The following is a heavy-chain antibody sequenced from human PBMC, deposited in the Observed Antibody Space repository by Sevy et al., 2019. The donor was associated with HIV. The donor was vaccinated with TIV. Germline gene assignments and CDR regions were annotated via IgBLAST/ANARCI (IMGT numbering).Heavy chain of an antibody. Sequence: SETLSLTCTVSGGSIRSVNWWHWVRQPPGKGLEWMGEIYPSGSSNYNPSLKSRVTISVDNSKNQFSLKLSSVTAADTAVYYCARGGETPRGFDPWAQGTLVTVSS. CDR1: GGSIRSVNW. CDR3: ARGGETPRGFDP. D-gene: IGHD3-16*01. V-gene: IGHV4-4*02. J-gene: IGHJ5*02. CDR2: IYPSGSS.